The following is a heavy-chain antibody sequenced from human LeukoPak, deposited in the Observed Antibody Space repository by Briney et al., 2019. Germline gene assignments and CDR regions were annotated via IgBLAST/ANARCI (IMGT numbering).Heavy chain of an antibody. V-gene: IGHV1-2*02. J-gene: IGHJ5*02. CDR2: INPNSGGT. Sequence: ASVKVSCKASGYTFTGYYMHWVRQAPGQGLEWMGWINPNSGGTNYAQKFQGRVTMTRDTSISTAYVELSRLRSDDTAVYYCARVVADCSGGSCYSGRSAYNWFDPWGQGTLVTVSS. D-gene: IGHD2-15*01. CDR3: ARVVADCSGGSCYSGRSAYNWFDP. CDR1: GYTFTGYY.